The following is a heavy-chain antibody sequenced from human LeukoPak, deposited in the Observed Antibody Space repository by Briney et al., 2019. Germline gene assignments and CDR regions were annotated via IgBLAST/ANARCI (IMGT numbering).Heavy chain of an antibody. D-gene: IGHD5-18*01. CDR2: ISYTGST. J-gene: IGHJ4*02. CDR3: ARSFGYRYGLPFDY. Sequence: SETLSLACTISGGYMSSSSYYWGSIRQPPGKGLEWIGSISYTGSTYYNPSLKSRVSISADTSKNQFSLKLSSVTAADTAIYYCARSFGYRYGLPFDYWGQGNLVTVSS. CDR1: GGYMSSSSYY. V-gene: IGHV4-39*01.